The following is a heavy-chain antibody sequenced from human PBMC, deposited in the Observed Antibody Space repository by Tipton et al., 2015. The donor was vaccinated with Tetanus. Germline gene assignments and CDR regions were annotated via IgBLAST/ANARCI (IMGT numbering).Heavy chain of an antibody. V-gene: IGHV3-21*04. Sequence: GSLRLSCAASGFTFSSFGMTWVRQAPGKGLEWVSSITGSSSYIYYADSVEGRFTISRDNAKNSLYLQMNSLRAEDTAVYFCARLGPRDFWSGYSFLTYFDYWGQGILVTVSS. CDR3: ARLGPRDFWSGYSFLTYFDY. CDR2: ITGSSSYI. J-gene: IGHJ4*02. D-gene: IGHD3-3*01. CDR1: GFTFSSFG.